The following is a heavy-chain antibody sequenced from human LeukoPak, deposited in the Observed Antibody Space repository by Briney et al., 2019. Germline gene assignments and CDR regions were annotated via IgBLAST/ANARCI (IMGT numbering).Heavy chain of an antibody. D-gene: IGHD4-17*01. CDR2: ITGDGSST. V-gene: IGHV3-74*01. CDR3: ARDTGWYFDL. CDR1: GFTFSGYW. Sequence: GGSLRLSCAASGFTFSGYWMHWVRQVPGKGLVWVSRITGDGSSTTYADSVKGRLTISRDNAKNTVFLQMISLRAEDTAVYYCARDTGWYFDLWGRGTLVTVSS. J-gene: IGHJ2*01.